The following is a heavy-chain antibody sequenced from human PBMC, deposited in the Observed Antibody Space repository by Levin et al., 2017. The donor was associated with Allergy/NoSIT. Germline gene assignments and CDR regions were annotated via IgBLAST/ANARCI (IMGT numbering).Heavy chain of an antibody. Sequence: GGSLRLSCAASGFTFSSYGMHWVRQAPGKGLEWVAVISYDGSNKYYADSVKGRFTISRDNSKNTLYLQMNSLRAEDTAVYYCWRRTGWNYYYYYYMDVWGKGTTVTVSS. CDR3: WRRTGWNYYYYYYMDV. V-gene: IGHV3-30*03. J-gene: IGHJ6*03. CDR2: ISYDGSNK. CDR1: GFTFSSYG. D-gene: IGHD3/OR15-3a*01.